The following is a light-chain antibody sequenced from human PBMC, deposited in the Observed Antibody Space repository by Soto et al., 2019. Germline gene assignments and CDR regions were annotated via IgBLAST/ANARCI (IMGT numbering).Light chain of an antibody. CDR1: SSNIGSNT. CDR3: SSFTTTYFCV. J-gene: IGLJ1*01. Sequence: QSVLSQPPSASGTPGQRVTISCSGSSSNIGSNTVNWYQQFPGTAPKLLIYFNIQRPSGVPDRFSGSKSGTSASLAISGLQSEDEADYYCSSFTTTYFCVFGPGTKLTVL. CDR2: FNI. V-gene: IGLV1-44*01.